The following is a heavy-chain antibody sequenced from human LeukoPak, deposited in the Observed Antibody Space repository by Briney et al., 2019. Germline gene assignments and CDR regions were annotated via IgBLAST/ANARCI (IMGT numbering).Heavy chain of an antibody. J-gene: IGHJ4*02. CDR3: AKSSSRGLGYCSGGSCYNFDY. D-gene: IGHD2-15*01. CDR1: GFTVSSNY. Sequence: GSLRLSCAASGFTVSSNYMSWVRQAPGKGLEWVSALSGSGGSTYYADSVKGRFTISRDNSKNTLYLQMNSLRAEDTAVYYCAKSSSRGLGYCSGGSCYNFDYWGQGTLVTVSS. CDR2: LSGSGGST. V-gene: IGHV3-23*01.